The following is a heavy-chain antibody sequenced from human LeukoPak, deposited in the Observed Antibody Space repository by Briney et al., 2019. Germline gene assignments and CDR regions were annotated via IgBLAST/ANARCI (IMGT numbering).Heavy chain of an antibody. CDR3: ARVWREAVAASTYYFDY. CDR2: INQRGNEK. J-gene: IGHJ4*02. Sequence: GGSLRLSCAASGFTFSHFWMIWVRQAPGKGLEWVANINQRGNEKYYVDSVKGRFTISRDNAKNSVDLQMNNLSAEDTAIYYCARVWREAVAASTYYFDYWGQGTLVAVSS. V-gene: IGHV3-7*03. CDR1: GFTFSHFW. D-gene: IGHD2-15*01.